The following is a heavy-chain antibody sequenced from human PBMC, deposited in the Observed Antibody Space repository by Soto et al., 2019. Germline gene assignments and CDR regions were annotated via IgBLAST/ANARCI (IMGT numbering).Heavy chain of an antibody. CDR2: IYPGDSDT. Sequence: GESLKISCKWSGYTFTDYWIGWVRQLPGKGLEWMGIIYPGDSDTRYSPSFQGQVTITADKSTSTAYLQWNTLKASDTAMYYCASHISNFRYYHYVMDVCGRRSTDIVCS. J-gene: IGHJ6*02. CDR3: ASHISNFRYYHYVMDV. CDR1: GYTFTDYW. D-gene: IGHD1-1*01. V-gene: IGHV5-51*01.